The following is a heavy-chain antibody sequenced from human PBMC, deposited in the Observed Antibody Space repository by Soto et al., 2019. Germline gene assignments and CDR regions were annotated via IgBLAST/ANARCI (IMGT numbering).Heavy chain of an antibody. CDR2: RYYSEST. CDR1: GGSLTTGGYY. V-gene: IGHV4-31*03. CDR3: GRSKCNGGTCSSWSSDY. J-gene: IGHJ4*02. Sequence: PSETLSLTCTVAGGSLTTGGYYWSLIRHLPGKGLEWIGHRYYSESTYYNPSLMSRVCISTDTCKSKFSMTLSFVTGADEAMHYCGRSKCNGGTCSSWSSDYWRRGTTVTV. D-gene: IGHD2-15*01.